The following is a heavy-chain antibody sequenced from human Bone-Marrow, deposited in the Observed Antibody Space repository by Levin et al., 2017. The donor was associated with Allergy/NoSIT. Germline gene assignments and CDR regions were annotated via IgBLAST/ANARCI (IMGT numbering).Heavy chain of an antibody. CDR2: ISSRNTSI. CDR1: GFTFSSYE. D-gene: IGHD3-10*01. CDR3: AREGLFMVRVSDH. J-gene: IGHJ5*02. V-gene: IGHV3-48*03. Sequence: PGGSLRLSCVVSGFTFSSYEMNWVRQAPGKGLEWVSYISSRNTSIYYADSVKGRFTISRDNAENSLYLQMNSLRAEDTAIYYCAREGLFMVRVSDHWGRGTLVTVSS.